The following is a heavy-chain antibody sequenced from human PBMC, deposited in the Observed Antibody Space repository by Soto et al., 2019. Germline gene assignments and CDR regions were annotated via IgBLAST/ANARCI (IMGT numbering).Heavy chain of an antibody. CDR3: AKGVSYGTTGTTPFDY. CDR1: VFTVSSYA. CDR2: ISGSGGST. V-gene: IGHV3-23*01. Sequence: GTLRLACAASVFTVSSYAMSWVRQGPGKGLEWVSAISGSGGSTYYADSVKGRFTISRDNSKNTLYLQMNSLRAEDTGVYYCAKGVSYGTTGTTPFDYWGQGTLVTVSS. J-gene: IGHJ4*02. D-gene: IGHD1-1*01.